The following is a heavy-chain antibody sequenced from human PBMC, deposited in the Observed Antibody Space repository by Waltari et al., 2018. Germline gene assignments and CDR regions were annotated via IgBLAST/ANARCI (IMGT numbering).Heavy chain of an antibody. CDR3: ARERSSYGDYANYYYYYGMDV. V-gene: IGHV1-2*06. D-gene: IGHD4-17*01. J-gene: IGHJ6*02. CDR2: INPNSGGT. CDR1: GYTFTGYY. Sequence: QVQLVQSGAEVKKPGASVKVSCKASGYTFTGYYMHWVRQAPGQGLEWMGRINPNSGGTNYAQKFQGRVTMTRDTSISTAYMELSRLRSDDTAVYYCARERSSYGDYANYYYYYGMDVWGQGTTVTVSS.